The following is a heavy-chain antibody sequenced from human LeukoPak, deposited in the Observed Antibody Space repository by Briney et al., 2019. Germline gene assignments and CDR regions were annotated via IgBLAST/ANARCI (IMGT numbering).Heavy chain of an antibody. CDR2: IRYDGSNK. D-gene: IGHD3-10*01. CDR3: AKVPGSFSGGYYYYMDV. Sequence: GGSLRLSCAASGFTFSSYGMHWVRQAPGKGLEWVAFIRYDGSNKYYADSVKGRFTISRDNSKNTLYLQMNSLRAEDTAVYYCAKVPGSFSGGYYYYMDVWGKGTTVTISS. V-gene: IGHV3-30*02. CDR1: GFTFSSYG. J-gene: IGHJ6*03.